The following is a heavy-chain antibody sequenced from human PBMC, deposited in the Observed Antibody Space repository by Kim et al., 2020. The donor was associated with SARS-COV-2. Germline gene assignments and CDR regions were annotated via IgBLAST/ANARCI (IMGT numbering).Heavy chain of an antibody. D-gene: IGHD2-21*02. CDR3: ARRASVGPRPLSTVVTPGPRLGYFDL. J-gene: IGHJ2*01. Sequence: SETLSLTCAVYGGSFSGYYWSWIRQPPGKGLEWIGEINHSGSTNYNPSLKSRVTISVDTSKNQFSLKLSSVTAADTAVYYCARRASVGPRPLSTVVTPGPRLGYFDLWGRGTLVTVSS. V-gene: IGHV4-34*01. CDR1: GGSFSGYY. CDR2: INHSGST.